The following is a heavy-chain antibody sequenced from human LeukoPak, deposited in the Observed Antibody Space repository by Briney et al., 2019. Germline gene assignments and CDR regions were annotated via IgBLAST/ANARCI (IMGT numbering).Heavy chain of an antibody. Sequence: ASVTVSCTASGYTFTSYAMNWVRQAPGQGLEWMGWINTNTGNPTYAQGFTGRFVFSLDTSVSTAYLQISSLKAEDTAVYYCARERLADSSSWYFYYYYYGMDVWGQGTTVTVSS. CDR3: ARERLADSSSWYFYYYYYGMDV. D-gene: IGHD6-13*01. V-gene: IGHV7-4-1*02. J-gene: IGHJ6*02. CDR1: GYTFTSYA. CDR2: INTNTGNP.